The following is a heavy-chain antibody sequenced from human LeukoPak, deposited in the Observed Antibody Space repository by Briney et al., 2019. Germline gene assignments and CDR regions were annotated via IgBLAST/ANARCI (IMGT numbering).Heavy chain of an antibody. Sequence: GSLRLSSAASGYTFSSYSMNWVRQAPGKALEWVSSISSSSSYIYYADSVKGRFTITRNNAKNSLYLQMNSLRAEDTAVYYCAREITIFGGFDYWGQGTLVTVSS. CDR3: AREITIFGGFDY. CDR1: GYTFSSYS. J-gene: IGHJ4*02. V-gene: IGHV3-21*01. D-gene: IGHD3-3*01. CDR2: ISSSSSYI.